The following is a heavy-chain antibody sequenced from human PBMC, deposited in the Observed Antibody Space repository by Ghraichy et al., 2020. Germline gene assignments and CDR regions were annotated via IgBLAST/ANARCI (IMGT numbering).Heavy chain of an antibody. J-gene: IGHJ6*02. CDR1: GFIFDDYA. CDR3: VKDGGSGNSFYYYRGLDV. V-gene: IGHV3-43*01. CDR2: ISWNGGRS. D-gene: IGHD3-16*01. Sequence: GGSLRLSCEASGFIFDDYAMHWVRQAPGKGLEWVSLISWNGGRSYYGDSVRGRFTISRDNSKNSLYLQMDSLRIDDTALYYCVKDGGSGNSFYYYRGLDVWGQGTTVTVSS.